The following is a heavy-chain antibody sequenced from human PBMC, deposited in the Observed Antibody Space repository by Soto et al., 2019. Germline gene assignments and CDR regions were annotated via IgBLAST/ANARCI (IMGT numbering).Heavy chain of an antibody. Sequence: SETLSLTCAVYGGSFSGYYWSWIRQPPGKGLEWIGYIYYSGSTNYNPSLKSRVTISVDTSKNQFSLKLSSVTAADTAVYYCARVMNWNYDYWGQGTLVTVSS. CDR3: ARVMNWNYDY. CDR2: IYYSGST. V-gene: IGHV4-59*01. J-gene: IGHJ4*02. CDR1: GGSFSGYY. D-gene: IGHD1-1*01.